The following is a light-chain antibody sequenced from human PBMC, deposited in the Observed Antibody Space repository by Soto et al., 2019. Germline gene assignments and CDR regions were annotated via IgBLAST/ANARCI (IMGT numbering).Light chain of an antibody. V-gene: IGKV3-11*01. Sequence: EIVLTQAPATLSLSPGERATLSCRASQSVSSYLAWYQQKPGQSPRLLIYDATNRATGIPPRFSGSGSGTDFTLTLSGLEPEDFAVYYCQQRSNWPGTFGPGTKVDRK. J-gene: IGKJ3*01. CDR2: DAT. CDR3: QQRSNWPGT. CDR1: QSVSSY.